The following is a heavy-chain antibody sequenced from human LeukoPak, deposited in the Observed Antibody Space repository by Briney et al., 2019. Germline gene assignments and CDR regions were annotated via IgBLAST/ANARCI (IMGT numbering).Heavy chain of an antibody. J-gene: IGHJ5*02. CDR2: ISHSGNT. CDR1: GYSISSGSY. CDR3: ARVPLYSYGFVRWFDP. Sequence: SETLSLTCTVSGYSISSGSYWGWIRQPPGKGLEWIGSISHSGNTYYNPSLKSRVTISVDTSKNQFSLKLNSVTAADTAVYYCARVPLYSYGFVRWFDPWGQGTLVTVSS. V-gene: IGHV4-38-2*02. D-gene: IGHD5-18*01.